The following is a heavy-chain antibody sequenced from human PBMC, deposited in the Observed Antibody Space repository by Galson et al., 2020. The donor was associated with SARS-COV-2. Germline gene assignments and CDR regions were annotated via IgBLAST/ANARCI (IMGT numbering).Heavy chain of an antibody. Sequence: SGPTLVKPTQTLTLTCTFSGFSLSTSGMCVSWIRQPPGKALEWLARIDWDDDKYYSTSLKTRLTISKDTSKNQVVLTMTNMDPVDTATYYCARICREPYYYYYYMDVWGKGTTVTVSS. J-gene: IGHJ6*03. CDR1: GFSLSTSGMC. V-gene: IGHV2-70*11. CDR2: IDWDDDK. CDR3: ARICREPYYYYYYMDV. D-gene: IGHD2-15*01.